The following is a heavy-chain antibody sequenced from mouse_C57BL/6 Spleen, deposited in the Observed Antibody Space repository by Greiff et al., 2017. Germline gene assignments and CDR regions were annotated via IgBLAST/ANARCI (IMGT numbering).Heavy chain of an antibody. V-gene: IGHV1-56*01. CDR3: ARSTTVVAPYAMDY. CDR1: GYTFTSHW. CDR2: IFPGSGST. J-gene: IGHJ4*01. Sequence: VQLQQSGPKLVRPGASVKISCKAPGYTFTSHWMQWVRQRPGQGLEWIGEIFPGSGSTYYNEKFKGKATLTVDTSSSTAYMQLSSLTSEDSAVYFCARSTTVVAPYAMDYWGQGASVTVSS. D-gene: IGHD1-1*01.